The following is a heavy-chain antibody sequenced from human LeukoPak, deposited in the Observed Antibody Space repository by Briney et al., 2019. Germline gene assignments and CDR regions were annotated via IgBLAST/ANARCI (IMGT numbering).Heavy chain of an antibody. V-gene: IGHV1-18*01. CDR1: GYTFATYG. Sequence: ASVKVSCKASGYTFATYGLTWVRQAPGQGLEWMGWISAYNGNTNYAQKFQGRVTMTTDTSTSTAYMELRSLNSDDTAVYYCARDRGEWMVGANYYFDYWGQGTLVTVSS. CDR2: ISAYNGNT. D-gene: IGHD1-26*01. J-gene: IGHJ4*02. CDR3: ARDRGEWMVGANYYFDY.